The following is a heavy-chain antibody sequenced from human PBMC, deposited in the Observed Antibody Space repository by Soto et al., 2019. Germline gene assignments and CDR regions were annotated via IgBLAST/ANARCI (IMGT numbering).Heavy chain of an antibody. CDR2: INPNSGGT. CDR1: GYTFTGYY. V-gene: IGHV1-2*04. CDR3: ARGSYSSGWYGGAFDI. J-gene: IGHJ3*02. Sequence: ASVKVSCKASGYTFTGYYMHRVRQAPGQGLEWMGWINPNSGGTNYAQKFQGWVTMTRDTSISTAYMELSRLRSDDTAVYYCARGSYSSGWYGGAFDIWGQGTMVTVSS. D-gene: IGHD6-19*01.